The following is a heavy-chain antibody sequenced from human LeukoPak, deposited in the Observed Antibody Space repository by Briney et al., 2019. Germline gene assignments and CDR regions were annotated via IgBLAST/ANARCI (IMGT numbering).Heavy chain of an antibody. CDR1: GFSFNNYR. V-gene: IGHV3-7*03. Sequence: GGSLRLSCVASGFSFNNYRMTWVRQAPGKGLEWVANIKQDGSEKQYVDSVKGRFAISRDNAKNSLYLQMNSLRAEDTAVYYCARDYGYYYGSGSYYNYYYYYGMDVWGQGTTVTVSS. D-gene: IGHD3-10*01. CDR3: ARDYGYYYGSGSYYNYYYYYGMDV. J-gene: IGHJ6*02. CDR2: IKQDGSEK.